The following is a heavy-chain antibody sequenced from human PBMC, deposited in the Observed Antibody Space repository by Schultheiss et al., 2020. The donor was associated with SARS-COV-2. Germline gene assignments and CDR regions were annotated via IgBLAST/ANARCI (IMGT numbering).Heavy chain of an antibody. CDR3: AKGFTVITGDWFDP. Sequence: GGSLRLSCAASGFTFSSYAMSWVRQAPGKGLEWVSAISGSGGSTYYADSVKGRFTISRDNAKNSLYLQMNSLRAEDTAVYYCAKGFTVITGDWFDPWGQGTLVTVSS. CDR1: GFTFSSYA. V-gene: IGHV3-23*01. J-gene: IGHJ5*02. CDR2: ISGSGGST. D-gene: IGHD4-23*01.